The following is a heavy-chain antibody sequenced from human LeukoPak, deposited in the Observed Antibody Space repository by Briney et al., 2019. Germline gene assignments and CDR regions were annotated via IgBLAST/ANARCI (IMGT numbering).Heavy chain of an antibody. V-gene: IGHV4-34*01. J-gene: IGHJ4*02. D-gene: IGHD5-12*01. CDR2: INHSGST. Sequence: SETLSLTCTVSGGSISSYYWSWIRQPPGKGLEWIGEINHSGSTNYNPSLKGRVTISVDTSKNQFSLKLSSVTAADTAVYYCARIGMVATNYWGQGTLVTVSS. CDR1: GGSISSYY. CDR3: ARIGMVATNY.